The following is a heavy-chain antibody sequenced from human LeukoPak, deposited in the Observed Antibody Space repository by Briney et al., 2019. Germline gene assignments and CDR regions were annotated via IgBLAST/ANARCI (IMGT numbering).Heavy chain of an antibody. CDR1: GFTFSSYG. CDR3: ARGRVGQWLVDAFDI. CDR2: IRYDGSNK. J-gene: IGHJ3*02. D-gene: IGHD6-19*01. V-gene: IGHV3-30*02. Sequence: GGSLRLSCAASGFTFSSYGMHWVRQAPGKGLEWVAFIRYDGSNKYYADSVKGRFTISRDNSKNTLYLQMNSLRAEDTAVYYCARGRVGQWLVDAFDIWGQGTMVTVSS.